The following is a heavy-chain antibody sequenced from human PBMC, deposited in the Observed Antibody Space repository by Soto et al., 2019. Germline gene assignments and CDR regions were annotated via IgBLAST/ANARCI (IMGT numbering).Heavy chain of an antibody. CDR2: ISSNSAYI. CDR1: GFTFRSFT. J-gene: IGHJ5*02. CDR3: TRDASRDSSARGWFDP. V-gene: IGHV3-21*01. Sequence: GESLKISCAASGFTFRSFTMNWVRQAPGKGLEWVSTISSNSAYIYYTDALRGRFTISRDNAKNSLHLQMNSLRAEDTAVYYCTRDASRDSSARGWFDPWGPGTLVTVSS. D-gene: IGHD6-13*01.